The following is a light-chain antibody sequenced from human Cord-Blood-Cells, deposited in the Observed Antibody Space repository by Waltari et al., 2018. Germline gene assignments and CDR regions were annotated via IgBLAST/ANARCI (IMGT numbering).Light chain of an antibody. J-gene: IGLJ3*02. CDR3: CSYAGSSTWV. V-gene: IGLV2-23*01. Sequence: QSALTQHASVSGSPGHSITISCTRTSSDFGSSNLVSWYQQHPGKAPKLMIYEGSKRPSGVSNRFSGSKSGNTASLTISGLQAEDEADYYCCSYAGSSTWVFGGGTKLTVL. CDR1: SSDFGSSNL. CDR2: EGS.